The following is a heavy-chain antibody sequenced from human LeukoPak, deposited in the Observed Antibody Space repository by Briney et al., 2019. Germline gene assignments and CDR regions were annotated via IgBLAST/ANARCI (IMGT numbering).Heavy chain of an antibody. CDR1: GDSVSSSSAA. CDR2: TYYRSKWYN. D-gene: IGHD3-16*02. J-gene: IGHJ3*02. CDR3: ARDPDPFSRLSVFDI. V-gene: IGHV6-1*01. Sequence: SQTLSLTCAISGDSVSSSSAAWNWFRQSPSRGLEWLGRTYYRSKWYNDYAVSVKSRITINPDTSKNQFSLQLNSVTPEDTAAYYCARDPDPFSRLSVFDIWGQGTMVTVSS.